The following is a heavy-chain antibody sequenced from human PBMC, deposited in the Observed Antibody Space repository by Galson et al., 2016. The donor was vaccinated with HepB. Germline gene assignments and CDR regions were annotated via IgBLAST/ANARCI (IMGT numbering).Heavy chain of an antibody. CDR2: ITSSSRDI. Sequence: SLRLSCAASGFTFRTYSMTWVRQAPGKGPEWVSSITSSSRDIYYADSLKGRFTVSRDNAKNSLYLQMNGLRAEDTAVYYCARDRPPYEPLGPDYWGQGTLVTVSP. CDR3: ARDRPPYEPLGPDY. D-gene: IGHD3-16*01. V-gene: IGHV3-21*01. CDR1: GFTFRTYS. J-gene: IGHJ4*02.